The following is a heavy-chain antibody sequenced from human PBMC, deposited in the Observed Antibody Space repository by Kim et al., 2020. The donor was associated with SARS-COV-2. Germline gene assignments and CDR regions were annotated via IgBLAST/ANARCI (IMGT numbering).Heavy chain of an antibody. CDR1: GGSISSSSYY. Sequence: SETLSLTCTVSGGSISSSSYYWGWIRQPPGKGLEWIGSIYYSGSTYYNPSLKSRVTISVDTSKNQFSLKLSSVTAADTAVYYCARPPPPLYSSSRSHAFDIWGQGTMVTVSS. V-gene: IGHV4-39*01. J-gene: IGHJ3*02. CDR2: IYYSGST. D-gene: IGHD6-13*01. CDR3: ARPPPPLYSSSRSHAFDI.